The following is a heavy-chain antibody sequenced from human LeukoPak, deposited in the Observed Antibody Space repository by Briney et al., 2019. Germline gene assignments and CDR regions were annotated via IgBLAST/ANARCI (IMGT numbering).Heavy chain of an antibody. J-gene: IGHJ4*02. CDR2: IKQDGSEK. CDR1: GLTFSSYW. CDR3: ARDDGYYFDY. V-gene: IGHV3-7*01. Sequence: GGSLRLSCAASGLTFSSYWMSWVRQAPGKGLEWVANIKQDGSEKYYVDSVKGRFTISRDNAKNSLYLQMNSLRAEDTAVYYCARDDGYYFDYWGQGTLVTVSS.